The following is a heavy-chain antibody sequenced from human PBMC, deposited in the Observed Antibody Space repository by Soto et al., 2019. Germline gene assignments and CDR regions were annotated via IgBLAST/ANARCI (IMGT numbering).Heavy chain of an antibody. D-gene: IGHD1-7*01. CDR3: ARDGNYDGVYYYYYGMDV. J-gene: IGHJ6*02. CDR2: IWYDGSNK. V-gene: IGHV3-33*01. Sequence: GGSLRLSCAASGFTFSSYGMHWVRQAPGKGLEWVAVIWYDGSNKYYADSVKGRFTISRDNSKNTLYLQMNSLRVEDTAVYYCARDGNYDGVYYYYYGMDVWGQGTKVTVYS. CDR1: GFTFSSYG.